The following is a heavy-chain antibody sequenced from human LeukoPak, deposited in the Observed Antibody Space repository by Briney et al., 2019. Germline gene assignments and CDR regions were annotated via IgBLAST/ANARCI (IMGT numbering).Heavy chain of an antibody. J-gene: IGHJ3*02. CDR3: ARVKSYYYDTSDKDAFDI. CDR2: INPNSGGT. Sequence: ASVKVSCKASGYTFTGYYMHWVRQALGQGLEWMGWINPNSGGTYYAQKFQGRVTMTRDTSTSTVYMELSSLRSEDTAVYYCARVKSYYYDTSDKDAFDIWGQGTMVTVSS. D-gene: IGHD3-22*01. CDR1: GYTFTGYY. V-gene: IGHV1-2*02.